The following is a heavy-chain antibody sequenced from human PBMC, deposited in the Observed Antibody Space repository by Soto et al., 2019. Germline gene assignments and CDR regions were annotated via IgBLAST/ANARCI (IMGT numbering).Heavy chain of an antibody. D-gene: IGHD3-10*01. CDR3: ASNSYYYGSGSYWVPYYFDY. Sequence: QVQLQESGPGLVKPSQTLSLTCTVSGGSISSGGYYWSWIRQHPGKGLEWIGYIYYSGSTYYNPSLKSRVTISVDTSKTQFSLKLSSVTAADTAVYYCASNSYYYGSGSYWVPYYFDYWGQGTLVTVSS. CDR1: GGSISSGGYY. V-gene: IGHV4-31*03. J-gene: IGHJ4*02. CDR2: IYYSGST.